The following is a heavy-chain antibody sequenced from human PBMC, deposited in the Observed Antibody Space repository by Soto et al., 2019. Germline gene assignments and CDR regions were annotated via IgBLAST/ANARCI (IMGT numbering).Heavy chain of an antibody. CDR3: ARGHLGSVDP. CDR2: IYYRGST. D-gene: IGHD3-16*01. Sequence: PSETLSLTCTVSGGSIISDGCYWSWICEEQGKGLEWIAYIYYRGSTSYNPSLNSRVTISVDTSKNQFSLKLSSVTAAVTVVYYCARGHLGSVDPWCQAALVT. CDR1: GGSIISDGCY. J-gene: IGHJ5*02. V-gene: IGHV4-31*03.